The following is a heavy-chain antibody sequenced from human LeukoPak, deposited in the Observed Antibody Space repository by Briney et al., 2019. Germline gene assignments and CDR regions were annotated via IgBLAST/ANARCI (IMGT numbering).Heavy chain of an antibody. CDR3: ARGLIGVLRQNYFDY. V-gene: IGHV3-23*01. D-gene: IGHD2-8*01. J-gene: IGHJ4*02. CDR1: GFTFSVYA. Sequence: GSLRLSCAASGFTFSVYAMSWVRQAPGRGLEWVTALSGSGGTTEYADSVKGRFTISRDNSKNTLYLQMNSLRAEDTAVYYCARGLIGVLRQNYFDYWGQGTLVTVSS. CDR2: LSGSGGTT.